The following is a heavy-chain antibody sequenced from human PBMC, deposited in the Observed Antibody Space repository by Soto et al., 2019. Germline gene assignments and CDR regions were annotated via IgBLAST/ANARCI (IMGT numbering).Heavy chain of an antibody. V-gene: IGHV4-39*01. CDR2: IYYSGNT. CDR3: ARHAAMTTPNLQP. CDR1: GGSISSGSYY. Sequence: QLQLQESGPGLVRPSETLSLTCTVSGGSISSGSYYWGWIRQPPGKGLDWIGSIYYSGNTYYNPSLKSRVTISVDTSKSQFSLKLNSVTAADTAVYYCARHAAMTTPNLQPWGRGTLVTVSS. D-gene: IGHD4-17*01. J-gene: IGHJ1*01.